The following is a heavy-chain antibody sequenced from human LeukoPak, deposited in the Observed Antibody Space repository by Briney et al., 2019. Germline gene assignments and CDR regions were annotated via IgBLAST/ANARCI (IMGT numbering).Heavy chain of an antibody. Sequence: GGSLKLSCAASGFTFSSYSMNWVRQAPGKGLEWVSSISSSSSSIYYADSVKGRFTISRDNAKNSLYLQMNSLRAEDTAVYYCARDHTYYYGSGSYGFPTWGQGTLVTVSS. V-gene: IGHV3-21*01. CDR2: ISSSSSSI. D-gene: IGHD3-10*01. J-gene: IGHJ5*02. CDR3: ARDHTYYYGSGSYGFPT. CDR1: GFTFSSYS.